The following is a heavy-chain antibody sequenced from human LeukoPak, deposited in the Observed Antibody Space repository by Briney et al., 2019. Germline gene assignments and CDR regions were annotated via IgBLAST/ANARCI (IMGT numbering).Heavy chain of an antibody. CDR1: TFTFSSYG. V-gene: IGHV3-23*01. Sequence: PGGTLRLSCAASTFTFSSYGMSWVRQAPGKGLEWVSSISGSGGSTYYADSVKGRFTISRDNSKNTLYLQMNSLRAEDTALYYCAKSVYYYYYMDVWGKGTTVTVSS. CDR3: AKSVYYYYYMDV. J-gene: IGHJ6*03. D-gene: IGHD5/OR15-5a*01. CDR2: ISGSGGST.